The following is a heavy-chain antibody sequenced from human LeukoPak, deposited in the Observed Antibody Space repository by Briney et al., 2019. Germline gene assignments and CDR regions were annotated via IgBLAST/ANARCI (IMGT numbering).Heavy chain of an antibody. CDR3: AGSTGYYRLGYYYYMDV. Sequence: GASVKFSCKASGGTFSSYAISWVRQAPGQGLEWMGGIIPIFGTANYAQKFQGRVTITTDESTSTGYMELSRLRSEGTAVYYCAGSTGYYRLGYYYYMDVWGKGTTVTVSS. CDR1: GGTFSSYA. CDR2: IIPIFGTA. V-gene: IGHV1-69*05. J-gene: IGHJ6*03. D-gene: IGHD3-9*01.